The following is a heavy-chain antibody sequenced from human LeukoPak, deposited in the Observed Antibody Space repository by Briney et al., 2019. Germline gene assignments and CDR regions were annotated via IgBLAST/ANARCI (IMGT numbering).Heavy chain of an antibody. Sequence: GGSLRLSCAASGFTVSSNYMSWVRQAPGKGLEWVSVIYSCGSTYYADSVKGRFTISRDNSKNTLYLQMNSLRADDTAVYYCAGDLRDTNGMGTFDYWGQGTLVTVSS. CDR3: AGDLRDTNGMGTFDY. V-gene: IGHV3-53*05. J-gene: IGHJ4*02. CDR1: GFTVSSNY. CDR2: IYSCGST. D-gene: IGHD1-1*01.